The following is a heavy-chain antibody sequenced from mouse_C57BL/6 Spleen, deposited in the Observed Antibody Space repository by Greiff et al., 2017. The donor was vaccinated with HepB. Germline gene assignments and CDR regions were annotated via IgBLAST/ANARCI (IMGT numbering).Heavy chain of an antibody. Sequence: VQLQQSGPELVKPGASVKISCKASGYAFSSSWMNWVKQRPGKGLEWIGRIYPGDGDTNYNGKFKGKATLTADKSSSTAYMQLSSLTSEDSAVYFCARGDDYGSSSYYFDYWGQGTTLTVSS. CDR1: GYAFSSSW. J-gene: IGHJ2*01. V-gene: IGHV1-82*01. D-gene: IGHD1-1*01. CDR3: ARGDDYGSSSYYFDY. CDR2: IYPGDGDT.